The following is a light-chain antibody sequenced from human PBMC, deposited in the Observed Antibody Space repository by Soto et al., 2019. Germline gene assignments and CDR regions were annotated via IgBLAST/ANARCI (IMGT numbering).Light chain of an antibody. J-gene: IGLJ1*01. CDR2: DVT. CDR3: SSFTSSMTNV. Sequence: QSALTQPASVSGSPGQSITISCTGTSSDVGGYNSVSWYQQHPGKAPKLILYDVTDRPSGVSYRFSGSKSGNTASLTISGLQAADEADYFCSSFTSSMTNVFGSWTKVTVL. V-gene: IGLV2-14*01. CDR1: SSDVGGYNS.